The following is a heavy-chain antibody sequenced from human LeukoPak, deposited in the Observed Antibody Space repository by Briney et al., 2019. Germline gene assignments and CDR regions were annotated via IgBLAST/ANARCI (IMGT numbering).Heavy chain of an antibody. CDR1: VGTFSSYA. D-gene: IGHD3-16*01. J-gene: IGHJ4*02. V-gene: IGHV1-69*06. Sequence: SVKVSCKASVGTFSSYAISWVRQAPGQGLEWMGRIIPIFGTANYAQKFQGRVTITADKSTSTAYMELSSLRSEDTAVYYCAREGEAGFNDYWGQGTLVTVSS. CDR2: IIPIFGTA. CDR3: AREGEAGFNDY.